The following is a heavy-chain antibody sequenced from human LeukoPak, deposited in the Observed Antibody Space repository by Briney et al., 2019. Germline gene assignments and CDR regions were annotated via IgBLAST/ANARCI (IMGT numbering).Heavy chain of an antibody. J-gene: IGHJ4*02. CDR2: INSKSGDT. CDR3: ASRPDRTLLPFFDY. CDR1: GYTFSGYY. V-gene: IGHV1-2*02. D-gene: IGHD5/OR15-5a*01. Sequence: ASVKDSCKASGYTFSGYYMHSLRQAPGQGLEWMGWINSKSGDTKYAPKFRDRVTMTRDTAVSTVYMEVSRLTSDDTAVYYCASRPDRTLLPFFDYWGQGTLVTVS.